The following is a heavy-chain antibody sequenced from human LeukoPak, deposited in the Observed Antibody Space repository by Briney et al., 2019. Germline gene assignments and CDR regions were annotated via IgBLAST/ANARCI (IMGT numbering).Heavy chain of an antibody. D-gene: IGHD5-24*01. J-gene: IGHJ4*02. CDR3: AREVQMATQFDY. CDR2: ISTTGST. CDR1: GGFISTHY. V-gene: IGHV4-4*07. Sequence: SETLSLTCTVSGGFISTHYWSWIRQPAGEGLQWIGRISTTGSTNYNPSLSSRVTMSIDTSKNQFSLNLRSVTAADTAVYYCAREVQMATQFDYWGQGTLVTVPS.